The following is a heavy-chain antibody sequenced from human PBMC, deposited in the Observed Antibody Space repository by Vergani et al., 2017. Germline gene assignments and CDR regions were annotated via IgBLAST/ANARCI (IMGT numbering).Heavy chain of an antibody. D-gene: IGHD3-22*01. CDR2: ISSSSSYT. Sequence: VQLVESGGGLVQPGRSLRLSCAASGFTFSDYYMSWIRQAPGKGLEWVSYISSSSSYTNYADSVKGRFTISRDNAKNSLYLQMNSLRAEDTAVYYCARDESRLYDSSGRKNQPFDYWGQGTLVTVSS. J-gene: IGHJ4*02. CDR1: GFTFSDYY. V-gene: IGHV3-11*06. CDR3: ARDESRLYDSSGRKNQPFDY.